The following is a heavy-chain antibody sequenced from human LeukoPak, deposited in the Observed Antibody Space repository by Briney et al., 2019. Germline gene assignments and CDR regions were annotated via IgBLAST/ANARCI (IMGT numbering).Heavy chain of an antibody. V-gene: IGHV1-3*04. J-gene: IGHJ4*02. Sequence: IHTFSCITKYLPKFPRRVTITSYTSASTAYMELSSLTSEDTALYYCVRCSETYEYYFNFWGQGTLVTVSS. CDR2: IHTFSCIT. CDR3: VRCSETYEYYFNF. D-gene: IGHD3-10*02.